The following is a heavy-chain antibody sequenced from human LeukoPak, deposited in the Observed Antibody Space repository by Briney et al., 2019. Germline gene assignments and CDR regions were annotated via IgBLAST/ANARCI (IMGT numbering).Heavy chain of an antibody. CDR3: ARVSSGYSLDY. CDR2: ISPYNGNT. D-gene: IGHD3-22*01. Sequence: ASVKVSCKASGYTFSNYGITWMRQAPGHGLEWMGWISPYNGNTNYAQRFQDRLTMTTDTSTNTAHVDLRSLRSEDTAVYYCARVSSGYSLDYWGQGTLVTVSS. J-gene: IGHJ4*02. V-gene: IGHV1-18*01. CDR1: GYTFSNYG.